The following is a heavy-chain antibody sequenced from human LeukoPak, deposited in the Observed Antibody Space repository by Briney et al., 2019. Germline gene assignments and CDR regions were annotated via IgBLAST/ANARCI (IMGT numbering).Heavy chain of an antibody. CDR1: GYTFTGYY. D-gene: IGHD6-13*01. J-gene: IGHJ5*02. Sequence: ASVKVSCKASGYTFTGYYMHWVRQAPGQGLEWMGWINPNSGGTNYAQKFQGRVTMTRDTSISTAYMELSRLRSDDTAVYYCALRNIAAADFWFDPWGQGTLVTVSS. CDR2: INPNSGGT. V-gene: IGHV1-2*02. CDR3: ALRNIAAADFWFDP.